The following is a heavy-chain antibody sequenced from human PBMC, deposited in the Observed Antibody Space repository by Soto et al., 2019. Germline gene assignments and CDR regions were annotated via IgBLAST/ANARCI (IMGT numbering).Heavy chain of an antibody. CDR3: AKGHYIYYMYV. CDR2: ISWNSGSI. J-gene: IGHJ6*03. CDR1: GFTFDDYA. V-gene: IGHV3-9*01. Sequence: EVQLVESGGGLVQPGRSLRLSCAASGFTFDDYAMHWVRQAPGKGLEWVSGISWNSGSIGYADSVKGRFTISRDNAKNSLYLQMNSLRAEDTALYYCAKGHYIYYMYVWGKGTTVTGSS.